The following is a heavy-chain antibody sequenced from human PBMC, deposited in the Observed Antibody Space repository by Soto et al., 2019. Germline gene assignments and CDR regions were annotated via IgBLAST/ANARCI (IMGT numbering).Heavy chain of an antibody. CDR2: IIPILGIA. CDR3: ARTYYGDYPYYYYGMDV. CDR1: GGTFSSNT. Sequence: SVKVSCTASGGTFSSNTISWVRQAPGQGLEWMGRIIPILGIANYAQKFQGRVSITADESTSTAYMGLSSLRSEDKAVYYCARTYYGDYPYYYYGMDVWGQGTTVTVSS. V-gene: IGHV1-69*02. D-gene: IGHD4-17*01. J-gene: IGHJ6*02.